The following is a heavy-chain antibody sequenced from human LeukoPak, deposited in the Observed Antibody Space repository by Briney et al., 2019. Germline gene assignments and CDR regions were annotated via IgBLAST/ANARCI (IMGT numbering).Heavy chain of an antibody. CDR2: IYWDDDK. Sequence: SGPTLVKPTQTLTLTCTFSGFSLSTSGVGVGWIRQPPGKALEWLALIYWDDDKRYSPSLKSRLTITKDTSKNQVALTMTNTDPVDTTTYYCAHRTHIYGLGYWGQGTLVTVSS. CDR1: GFSLSTSGVG. D-gene: IGHD4-17*01. J-gene: IGHJ4*02. CDR3: AHRTHIYGLGY. V-gene: IGHV2-5*02.